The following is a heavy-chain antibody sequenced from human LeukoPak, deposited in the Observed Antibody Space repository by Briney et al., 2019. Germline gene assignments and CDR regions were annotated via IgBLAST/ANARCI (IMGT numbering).Heavy chain of an antibody. D-gene: IGHD5-12*01. Sequence: GGSLRLSCAASGFTVSGKYMSWVRQAPGKGPEWVSVINSGGTTYYADSVKGRFTISRDNAKNSLYLQMNSLRAEDTAVYYCARRRGYSGYGDYWGQGTLVTVSS. J-gene: IGHJ4*02. CDR3: ARRRGYSGYGDY. CDR1: GFTVSGKY. V-gene: IGHV3-53*01. CDR2: INSGGTT.